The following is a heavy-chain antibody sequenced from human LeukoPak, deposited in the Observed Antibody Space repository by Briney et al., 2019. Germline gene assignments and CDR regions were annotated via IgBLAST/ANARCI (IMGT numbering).Heavy chain of an antibody. CDR1: RFTFSTYA. CDR2: ISGSGDTT. V-gene: IGHV3-23*01. CDR3: AKSQRNDQQVVQRIDY. J-gene: IGHJ4*02. Sequence: PGGSLRLSCTASRFTFSTYAMSWVRQAPGKGLEWASSISGSGDTTYYTGSVKGRFTISRDNSKNALYLQMSSLRAEDTAVYYCAKSQRNDQQVVQRIDYWGQGTLVTVSS. D-gene: IGHD2-2*01.